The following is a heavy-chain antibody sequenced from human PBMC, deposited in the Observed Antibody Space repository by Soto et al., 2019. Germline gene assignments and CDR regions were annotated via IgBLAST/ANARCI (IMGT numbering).Heavy chain of an antibody. Sequence: SETLSLTCTVSGGSISSGDYYWSWIRQPPGKGLEWIGYIYYSGSTYYNPSLKSRVTISVDTSKNQFSLKLSSVTAADTAVYYCARGVYSGYDYGLDYWGQGTLVTVSS. CDR2: IYYSGST. CDR3: ARGVYSGYDYGLDY. D-gene: IGHD5-12*01. J-gene: IGHJ4*02. V-gene: IGHV4-30-4*01. CDR1: GGSISSGDYY.